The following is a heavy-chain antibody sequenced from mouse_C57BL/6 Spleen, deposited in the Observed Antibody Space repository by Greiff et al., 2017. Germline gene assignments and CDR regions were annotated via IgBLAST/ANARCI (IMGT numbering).Heavy chain of an antibody. CDR2: ISYDGSN. V-gene: IGHV3-6*01. CDR3: ARAGSYYGNPLAY. CDR1: GYSITSGYY. D-gene: IGHD2-10*01. J-gene: IGHJ3*01. Sequence: EVQLQQSGPGLVKPSQSLSLTCSVTGYSITSGYYWNWIRQFPGNKLEWMGYISYDGSNNYNPSLKNRISITRDTSKNQFFLKLNSVTTEDTATYYCARAGSYYGNPLAYWGQGTLVTVSA.